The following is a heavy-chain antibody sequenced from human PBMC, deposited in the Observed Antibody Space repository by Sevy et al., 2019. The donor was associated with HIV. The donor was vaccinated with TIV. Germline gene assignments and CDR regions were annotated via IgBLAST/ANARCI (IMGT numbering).Heavy chain of an antibody. Sequence: GGSLRLSCAASGFTFSSYWMTWVRQAPGKGLEWVANINQVGSEKFYVDSVKGRLTISRDNAKNSLYLQMNRLRVEDTAVYYCARPYRTDPFYYSGSSGYYYPSYFDSWSQGTLVTVSS. D-gene: IGHD3-22*01. CDR3: ARPYRTDPFYYSGSSGYYYPSYFDS. CDR1: GFTFSSYW. J-gene: IGHJ4*02. V-gene: IGHV3-7*01. CDR2: INQVGSEK.